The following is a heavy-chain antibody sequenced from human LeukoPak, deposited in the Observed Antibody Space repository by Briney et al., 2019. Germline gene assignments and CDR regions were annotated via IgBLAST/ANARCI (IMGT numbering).Heavy chain of an antibody. CDR2: IKQGGSEK. J-gene: IGHJ6*03. D-gene: IGHD2-2*02. V-gene: IGHV3-7*01. Sequence: GGSLRLSCAASGLTFSSYWMSWVRQAPGKGLEWVANIKQGGSEKYYVDSVKGRFTISRDNAKNSLYLQMNSLRAEDTAVYYCARDRSGRAYCSSTSCYTLLGYYYYYMDVWGKGTTVTVSS. CDR3: ARDRSGRAYCSSTSCYTLLGYYYYYMDV. CDR1: GLTFSSYW.